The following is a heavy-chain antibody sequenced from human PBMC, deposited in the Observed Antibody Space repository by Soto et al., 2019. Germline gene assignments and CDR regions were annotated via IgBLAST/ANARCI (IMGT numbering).Heavy chain of an antibody. Sequence: QVQLVQSGAEVKKPGSSVKVSCKASGGTFSTSTFSWVRQAPGQGLEWMGRIIPILDKADYTQKFEDRVAITAEQSTSTAYMGLSNLRSEDTAVYFCARDSPIGSTFSGYDAIDHWGQGTLVTVSS. J-gene: IGHJ4*02. V-gene: IGHV1-69*08. D-gene: IGHD5-12*01. CDR1: GGTFSTST. CDR2: IIPILDKA. CDR3: ARDSPIGSTFSGYDAIDH.